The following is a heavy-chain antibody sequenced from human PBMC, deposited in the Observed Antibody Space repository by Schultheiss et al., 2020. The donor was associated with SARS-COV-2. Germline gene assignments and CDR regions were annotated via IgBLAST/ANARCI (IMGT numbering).Heavy chain of an antibody. J-gene: IGHJ4*02. CDR1: GFTFDDYA. CDR2: ISWNSGSI. D-gene: IGHD3-22*01. CDR3: AKDTHLFIVARGKGYYFDY. Sequence: GGSLRLSCAASGFTFDDYAMHWVRQAPGKGLEWVSGISWNSGSIGYADSVKGRFTISRDNAKNSLYLQMNSLRAEDTALYYCAKDTHLFIVARGKGYYFDYWGQGTLVTVSS. V-gene: IGHV3-9*01.